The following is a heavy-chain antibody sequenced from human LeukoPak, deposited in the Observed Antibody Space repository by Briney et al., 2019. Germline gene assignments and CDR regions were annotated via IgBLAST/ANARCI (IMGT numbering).Heavy chain of an antibody. J-gene: IGHJ3*02. D-gene: IGHD5-24*01. CDR1: GGSISSYY. CDR2: IYYSGST. CDR3: AGRLWRRDGYNLSAFDI. Sequence: PSETLSLTCTVSGGSISSYYWNWIRQPPGKGLEGIGYIYYSGSTNYNPSLKSRVTISVDKSKNQFSLKLSSVTAADTAVYYCAGRLWRRDGYNLSAFDIWGQGTMVTVSS. V-gene: IGHV4-59*01.